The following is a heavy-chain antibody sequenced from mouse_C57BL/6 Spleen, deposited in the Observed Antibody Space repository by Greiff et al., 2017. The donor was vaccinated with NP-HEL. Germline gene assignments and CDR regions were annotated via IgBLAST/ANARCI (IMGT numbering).Heavy chain of an antibody. Sequence: EVKLMESGPGLVKPSQSLSLTCSVTGYSITSGYYWNWIRQFPGNKLEWMGYISYDGSNNYNPSLKNRISITRDTSKNQFFLKLNSVTTEDTATYYCAREREYGNYFDYWGQGTTLTVSS. D-gene: IGHD2-10*02. CDR2: ISYDGSN. CDR3: AREREYGNYFDY. CDR1: GYSITSGYY. V-gene: IGHV3-6*01. J-gene: IGHJ2*01.